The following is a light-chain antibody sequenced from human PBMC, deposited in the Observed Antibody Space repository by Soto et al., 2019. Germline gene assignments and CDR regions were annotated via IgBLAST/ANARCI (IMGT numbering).Light chain of an antibody. CDR3: VLYLGNDMI. V-gene: IGLV8-61*01. J-gene: IGLJ2*01. CDR1: SGSVFTAYY. Sequence: QTVVTQEPSFSVSPGGTVTLTCGLSSGSVFTAYYPSWYQQTPGQPPRTLIHNTTTRASGVPDRFSGSMFGNKAALTITGAQADDESDYYCVLYLGNDMIFGGGTKLTVL. CDR2: NTT.